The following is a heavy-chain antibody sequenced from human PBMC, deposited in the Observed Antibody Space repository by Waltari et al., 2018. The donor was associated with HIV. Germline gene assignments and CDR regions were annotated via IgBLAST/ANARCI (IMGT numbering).Heavy chain of an antibody. CDR3: ARGKQASGFRSYYYYYGKDV. J-gene: IGHJ6*02. V-gene: IGHV1-69*12. D-gene: IGHD2-21*01. Sequence: QVQLVQSGAEVKKPGSSVKVSCKASGGTFSSYAISWVRQAPGQGLEWMGGNIPIVGTTYYEQKFQGRAPMTADESTSTVYMELSSLRSEDTGGYYCARGKQASGFRSYYYYYGKDVRGQGTTVTVSS. CDR2: NIPIVGTT. CDR1: GGTFSSYA.